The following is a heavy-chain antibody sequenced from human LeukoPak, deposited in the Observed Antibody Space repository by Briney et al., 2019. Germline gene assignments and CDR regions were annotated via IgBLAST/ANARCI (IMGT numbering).Heavy chain of an antibody. V-gene: IGHV4-34*01. CDR3: ARALGRDIVVVVAANSGYWFDP. CDR2: INHSGST. CDR1: GGSFSGYY. J-gene: IGHJ5*02. D-gene: IGHD2-15*01. Sequence: SETLSLTCAVYGGSFSGYYWSWIRQPLGKGLEWIGEINHSGSTNYNPSLKSRVTISVDTSKNQFSLKLSSVTAADTAVYYCARALGRDIVVVVAANSGYWFDPWGQGTLVTVSS.